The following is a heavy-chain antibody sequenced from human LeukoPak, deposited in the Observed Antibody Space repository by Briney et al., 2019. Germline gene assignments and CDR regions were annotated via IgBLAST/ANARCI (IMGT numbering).Heavy chain of an antibody. CDR2: IKENGSEE. J-gene: IGHJ4*02. Sequence: GGSLRLSCGASGFIFKRYWMSWVRQAPGKGPEWVANIKENGSEEYYVDSVKGRFTISRDNAKNSLYLQMNSLRAEDTAVYYCAKVPAVYTQLYYFDYWGQGTLVTVSS. V-gene: IGHV3-7*03. D-gene: IGHD1-1*01. CDR1: GFIFKRYW. CDR3: AKVPAVYTQLYYFDY.